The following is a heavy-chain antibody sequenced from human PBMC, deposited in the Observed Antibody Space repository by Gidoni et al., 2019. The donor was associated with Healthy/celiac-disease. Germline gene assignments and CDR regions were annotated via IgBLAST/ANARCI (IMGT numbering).Heavy chain of an antibody. Sequence: QVQLVQSGAEVKKPGASVKVSCKASGYPFTSYGLNWVRQAPGQGLEWMGWISAYNGNTNYAQKLQGRVTMTTDTSTSTAYMELRSLRSDDTAVYYCARDPWGVVVPAAMNYYYYYGMDVWGQGTTVTVSS. J-gene: IGHJ6*02. CDR3: ARDPWGVVVPAAMNYYYYYGMDV. CDR2: ISAYNGNT. V-gene: IGHV1-18*04. D-gene: IGHD2-2*01. CDR1: GYPFTSYG.